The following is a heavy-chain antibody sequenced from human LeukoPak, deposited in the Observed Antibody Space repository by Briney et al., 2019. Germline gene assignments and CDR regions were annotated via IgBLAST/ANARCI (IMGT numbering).Heavy chain of an antibody. CDR3: ARNKREYSSSSGSFDY. CDR1: GGSVSFYY. CDR2: IYYSGST. D-gene: IGHD6-6*01. V-gene: IGHV4-59*06. J-gene: IGHJ4*02. Sequence: SETLSLTCTVSGGSVSFYYWSWIRQHPGKGLEWIGYIYYSGSTYYNPSLKSRVTISVDTSKNQFSLKLSSVTAADTAVYYCARNKREYSSSSGSFDYWGQGTLVTVSS.